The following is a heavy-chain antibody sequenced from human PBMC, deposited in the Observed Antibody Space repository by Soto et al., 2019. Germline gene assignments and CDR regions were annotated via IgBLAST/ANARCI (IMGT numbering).Heavy chain of an antibody. CDR1: GYIFNSVG. V-gene: IGHV1-18*04. CDR3: ARDLNWNNVLGFDS. Sequence: QLVQSGDEVKKPGASVKVSCRASGYIFNSVGISWLRQVPGQGLEWMGWVSTYSEHTKSVQKLQDRVTLTANTSTSTVHMELRSLRSADTAVYYCARDLNWNNVLGFDSWGQGTLVTVSS. D-gene: IGHD1-20*01. J-gene: IGHJ4*02. CDR2: VSTYSEHT.